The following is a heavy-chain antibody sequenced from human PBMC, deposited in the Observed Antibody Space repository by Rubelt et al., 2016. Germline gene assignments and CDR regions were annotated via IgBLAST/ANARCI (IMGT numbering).Heavy chain of an antibody. V-gene: IGHV3-23*01. Sequence: VQVQESGPGLVEPSGTLSLTCVVSGGLISSSQWWSWLRQPPGKGLEWISGISGTSEHTYYADSVRGRFTISRDNSKNTLYLQMNSRTAEDTALYYCAKDGTVNRYNWFDSWGQGTLVTVSS. CDR2: ISGTSEHT. J-gene: IGHJ5*01. CDR3: AKDGTVNRYNWFDS. CDR1: GGLISSS. D-gene: IGHD4-17*01.